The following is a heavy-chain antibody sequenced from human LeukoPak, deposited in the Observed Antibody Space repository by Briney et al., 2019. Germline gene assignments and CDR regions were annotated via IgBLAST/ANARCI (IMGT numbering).Heavy chain of an antibody. J-gene: IGHJ5*02. D-gene: IGHD6-13*01. Sequence: ASVKVSCKASGYTFTSYGISWVRQAPGQGLEWMGWISAYNGNTNYAQKLQGRVTMTTDTSTSTAYMELRSLRSDDTAVYYCATQGGQQLVPGPSSWFDPWGQGTLVTVSS. CDR3: ATQGGQQLVPGPSSWFDP. V-gene: IGHV1-18*01. CDR2: ISAYNGNT. CDR1: GYTFTSYG.